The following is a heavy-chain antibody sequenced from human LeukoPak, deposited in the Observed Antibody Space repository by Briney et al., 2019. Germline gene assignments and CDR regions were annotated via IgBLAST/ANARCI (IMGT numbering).Heavy chain of an antibody. V-gene: IGHV4-38-2*02. J-gene: IGHJ4*02. CDR2: IYRSGST. CDR3: ARRHSSGWFYY. D-gene: IGHD6-19*01. Sequence: SETLSLTCTVSGYSISNGYYWDWIRQPPGRGLEWIGNIYRSGSTSYNPSLKSRVTISVDTSKNQFPLKANSVTAADTAVYYCARRHSSGWFYYWGQGTLVTVSS. CDR1: GYSISNGYY.